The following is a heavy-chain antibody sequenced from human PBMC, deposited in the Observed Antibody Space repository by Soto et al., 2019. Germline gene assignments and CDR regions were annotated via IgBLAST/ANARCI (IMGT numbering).Heavy chain of an antibody. D-gene: IGHD3-10*01. CDR2: IYHSGGT. CDR1: GGTISSSNW. Sequence: PSETLSLTCAVSGGTISSSNWWSWVRQPPGKGLEWMGEIYHSGGTNYNPSLKCRVAISVDKSKNQCSLKLSSVTAADTAVYYCASSGSGIYYGMDVWGQGTTVTVSS. J-gene: IGHJ6*02. CDR3: ASSGSGIYYGMDV. V-gene: IGHV4-4*02.